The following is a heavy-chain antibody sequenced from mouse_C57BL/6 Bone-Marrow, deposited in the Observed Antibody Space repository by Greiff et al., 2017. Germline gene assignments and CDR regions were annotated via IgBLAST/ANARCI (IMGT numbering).Heavy chain of an antibody. J-gene: IGHJ4*01. D-gene: IGHD3-1*01. CDR2: IYPGDGST. CDR1: GYTFTSYG. Sequence: QVQLQQSGPELVKPGASVKLSCKASGYTFTSYGINWVKQRPGQGLEWIGWIYPGDGSTKYNEKFKGKATLTVDTSSSTAYMELHSLTSEDSAVYFCARGLPYYSMDYWGQGTSVTVSS. CDR3: ARGLPYYSMDY. V-gene: IGHV1-85*01.